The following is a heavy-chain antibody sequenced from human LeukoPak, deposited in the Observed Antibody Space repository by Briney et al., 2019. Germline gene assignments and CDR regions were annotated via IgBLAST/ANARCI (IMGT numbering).Heavy chain of an antibody. D-gene: IGHD2-21*02. CDR3: ARDKGSGDCYSCPPSNDWFDP. J-gene: IGHJ5*02. V-gene: IGHV1-18*01. Sequence: ASVKVSCKASGYTFPSYGISWVRQAPGQGLEWMGWISAYNGNTNYAQKLQGRVTMTTDTSTSTAYMELRSLRSDDTAVYYCARDKGSGDCYSCPPSNDWFDPWGQGTLVTVSS. CDR1: GYTFPSYG. CDR2: ISAYNGNT.